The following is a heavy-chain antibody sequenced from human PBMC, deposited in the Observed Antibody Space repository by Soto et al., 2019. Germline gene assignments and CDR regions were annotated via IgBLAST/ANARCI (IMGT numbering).Heavy chain of an antibody. D-gene: IGHD6-13*01. CDR2: ISWNSGSI. V-gene: IGHV3-9*01. CDR1: GFTFDDYA. Sequence: GGSLRLSCAASGFTFDDYAMHWVRQAPGKGLEWVSGISWNSGSIGYAASVKGRFTVSRDNAKNSLYLQMNSLRAEDTALYYCAKTPYSSSGGYFDYWGQGTLVTVSS. CDR3: AKTPYSSSGGYFDY. J-gene: IGHJ4*02.